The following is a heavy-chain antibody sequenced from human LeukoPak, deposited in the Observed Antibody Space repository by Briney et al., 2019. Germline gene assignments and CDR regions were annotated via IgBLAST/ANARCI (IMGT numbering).Heavy chain of an antibody. J-gene: IGHJ4*02. CDR3: AKNSGDYPLDY. V-gene: IGHV4-39*01. Sequence: SETLSLTCTVSGGSISSSSYYWGWIRQPPGKGLEWIGSIHYSGITYYNPSLKSRVTISVDTSKNQLSLKLSSVTAADTAVYYCAKNSGDYPLDYWSQGTLVTVSS. CDR1: GGSISSSSYY. CDR2: IHYSGIT. D-gene: IGHD1-26*01.